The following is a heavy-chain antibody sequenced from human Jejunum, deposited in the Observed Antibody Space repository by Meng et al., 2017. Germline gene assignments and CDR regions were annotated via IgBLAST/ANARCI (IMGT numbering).Heavy chain of an antibody. V-gene: IGHV4-4*02. CDR3: AKHGGYYQHY. Sequence: QLQVQEAGPGLGKLSGTLSLTCTVSGDSITTNTYWSWVRQSPEKGLEWIGQIDHRGSPYYNPSLKSRVTMSVDKSKSQVSLQLTSVTAADTAVYYCAKHGGYYQHYWGQGTLVTVSS. D-gene: IGHD3-22*01. J-gene: IGHJ4*02. CDR2: IDHRGSP. CDR1: GDSITTNTY.